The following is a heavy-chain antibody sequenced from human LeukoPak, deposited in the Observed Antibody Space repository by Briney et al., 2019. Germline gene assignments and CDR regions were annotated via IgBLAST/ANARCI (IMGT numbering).Heavy chain of an antibody. V-gene: IGHV1-69*06. CDR1: GGTFSSYA. CDR2: IIPIVDTA. Sequence: SVKVSCKASGGTFSSYAISWVRQAPGQGLEWMGGIIPIVDTANYAQKFQGRVTITGDKSTSTAYMELSSLRSEDTAVYYCARMYCSSTSCSRSRVVPPYFDYWGQGTLVTVSS. D-gene: IGHD2-2*01. CDR3: ARMYCSSTSCSRSRVVPPYFDY. J-gene: IGHJ4*02.